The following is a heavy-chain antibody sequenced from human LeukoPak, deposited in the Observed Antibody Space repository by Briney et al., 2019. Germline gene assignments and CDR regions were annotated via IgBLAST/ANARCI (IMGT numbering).Heavy chain of an antibody. CDR2: IIPILGIA. CDR3: ARGPYSSSYDFDY. Sequence: SVKVSCKASGGTFSSYAISWVRQAPGQGLEWMGRIIPILGIANYAQKFQGRVTITADKSTSTAYMELSSLRSGDTAVYYCARGPYSSSYDFDYWGQGTLVTVSS. CDR1: GGTFSSYA. J-gene: IGHJ4*02. V-gene: IGHV1-69*04. D-gene: IGHD6-6*01.